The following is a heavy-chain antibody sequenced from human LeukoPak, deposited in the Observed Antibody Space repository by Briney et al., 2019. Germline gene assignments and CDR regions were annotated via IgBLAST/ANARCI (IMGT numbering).Heavy chain of an antibody. D-gene: IGHD2-15*01. J-gene: IGHJ6*02. Sequence: ASVKASCTASGYTFTSYAMHWVRQAPGQRLEWMGWINAGNGNTKYSQKFQGRVTITRDTSASTAYMELSSLRSEDTAVYYCARVTGRYCSGGSCYYYYYGMDVWGQGTTVTVSS. CDR3: ARVTGRYCSGGSCYYYYYGMDV. V-gene: IGHV1-3*01. CDR2: INAGNGNT. CDR1: GYTFTSYA.